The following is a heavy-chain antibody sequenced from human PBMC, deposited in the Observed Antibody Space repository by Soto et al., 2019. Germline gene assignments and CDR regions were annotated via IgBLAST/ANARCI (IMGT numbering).Heavy chain of an antibody. CDR3: AGPDY. CDR1: GGSVSSGSYY. Sequence: QVQLQESGPGLVKPSETLSLTCTVSGGSVSSGSYYWSWIRQPPGKGMEWIGYIYYSGSTNYHPSLNSRVTISVDTSKNQFSLKLSSVTAADTAVYYCAGPDYWGQGTLVTVSS. CDR2: IYYSGST. V-gene: IGHV4-61*01. J-gene: IGHJ4*02.